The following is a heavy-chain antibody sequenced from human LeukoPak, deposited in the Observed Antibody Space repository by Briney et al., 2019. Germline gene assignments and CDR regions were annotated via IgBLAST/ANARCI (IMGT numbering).Heavy chain of an antibody. CDR3: ARGPYYYGGSAFDI. J-gene: IGHJ3*02. CDR1: GGSISSGSYY. Sequence: PSQTLSLTCTVSGGSISSGSYYWSWIPQPAGKGLEWIGRVYSSGSTNDNTSLNTLITLSVRTSKNQFSLKLSSVTAADTAVYYGARGPYYYGGSAFDIWGQGTMVTVSS. CDR2: VYSSGST. D-gene: IGHD3-10*01. V-gene: IGHV4-61*02.